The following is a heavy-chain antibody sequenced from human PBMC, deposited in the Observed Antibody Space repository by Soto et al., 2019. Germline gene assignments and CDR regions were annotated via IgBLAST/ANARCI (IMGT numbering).Heavy chain of an antibody. CDR2: ISAYNGNT. D-gene: IGHD5-12*01. Sequence: QVQLVQSGAEVKKPGASVKVSCKASGYTFTSYGISWVRQAPGQGLEWMGWISAYNGNTNYAQKLQGRVTMTTDTATSTDYMELRSLRSDDTAVYYCARWGNRGYDSHYYYGMDVWGQGTTVTVSS. V-gene: IGHV1-18*04. CDR1: GYTFTSYG. CDR3: ARWGNRGYDSHYYYGMDV. J-gene: IGHJ6*02.